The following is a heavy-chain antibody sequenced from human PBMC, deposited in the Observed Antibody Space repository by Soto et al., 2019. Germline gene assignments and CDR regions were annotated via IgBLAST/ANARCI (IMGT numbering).Heavy chain of an antibody. D-gene: IGHD1-7*01. Sequence: QLQLQESGPGLVKPSETLSLTCTVSGDSISSISYYWGWLRQPPGKGLEWIGSIYYTGSTYYNLSLKNRVAISVDTSKNQFSLRLSSVTAADTAVYYCARLGWNYASYFDYWGQGTLLTVSS. CDR2: IYYTGST. CDR3: ARLGWNYASYFDY. V-gene: IGHV4-39*01. CDR1: GDSISSISYY. J-gene: IGHJ4*02.